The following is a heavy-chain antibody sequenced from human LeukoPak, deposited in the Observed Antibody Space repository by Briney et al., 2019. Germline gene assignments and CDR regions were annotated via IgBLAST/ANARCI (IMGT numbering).Heavy chain of an antibody. D-gene: IGHD3-3*01. V-gene: IGHV3-21*01. Sequence: PGGSLRLSCAASGFTFSSYSMNWVRQAPGKGLEWVSSISSSSSYIYYADSVKGRFTISRDNAKNSLYLQMNSLRAEDTAVYYCARDGRGPSTLDTKYYYYGMDVWGQGTTVTVSS. J-gene: IGHJ6*02. CDR3: ARDGRGPSTLDTKYYYYGMDV. CDR1: GFTFSSYS. CDR2: ISSSSSYI.